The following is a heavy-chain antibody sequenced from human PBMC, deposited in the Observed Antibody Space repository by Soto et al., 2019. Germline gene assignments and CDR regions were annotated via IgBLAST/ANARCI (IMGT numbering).Heavy chain of an antibody. CDR1: GGSVSSGSYY. J-gene: IGHJ4*02. CDR3: ASTARRGPAIFGVVIQVDY. Sequence: PSETLSLTCTVSGGSVSSGSYYWSWIRQPPGKGLEWIGYIYYSGSTNYNPSLKSRVTISVDTSKNQFSLKLSSVTAADTAVYYCASTARRGPAIFGVVIQVDYWGQGTLVTVSS. CDR2: IYYSGST. V-gene: IGHV4-61*01. D-gene: IGHD3-3*01.